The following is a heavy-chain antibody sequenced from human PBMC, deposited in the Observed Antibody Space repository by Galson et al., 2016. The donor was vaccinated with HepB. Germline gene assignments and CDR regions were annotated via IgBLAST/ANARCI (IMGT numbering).Heavy chain of an antibody. CDR3: ARDSLLFDY. CDR1: GYTFTSYG. V-gene: IGHV1-18*01. D-gene: IGHD2-15*01. CDR2: ISSYNGNT. Sequence: SVKVSCKASGYTFTSYGISWLRQAPGQGLEWMGWISSYNGNTNYEQKLQRRVTMTTDTSTSTAYMELRSLRSDDTAVYYCARDSLLFDYWGQGTLVTVSS. J-gene: IGHJ4*02.